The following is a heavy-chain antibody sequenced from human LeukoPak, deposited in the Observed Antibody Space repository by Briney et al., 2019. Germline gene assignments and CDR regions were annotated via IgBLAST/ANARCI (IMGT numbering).Heavy chain of an antibody. CDR1: GFTFSSYS. CDR2: ISSSSSTI. D-gene: IGHD3-22*01. Sequence: PGGSLRLSCAASGFTFSSYSMNWVRQAPGKGLEWVSYISSSSSTIYYADSVKGRFTISRDNAKNSLYLQMNSLRAEDTAVYYCARDGVDSSGSYYFDYWGQGTLVTVPS. J-gene: IGHJ4*02. CDR3: ARDGVDSSGSYYFDY. V-gene: IGHV3-48*04.